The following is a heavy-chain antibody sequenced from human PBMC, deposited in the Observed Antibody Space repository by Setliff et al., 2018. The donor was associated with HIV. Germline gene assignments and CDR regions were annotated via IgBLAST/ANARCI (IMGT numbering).Heavy chain of an antibody. CDR1: GDSVSSRSYY. J-gene: IGHJ2*01. V-gene: IGHV4-61*01. Sequence: PSETLSLTCTVSGDSVSSRSYYWSWIRQPPGKGLEWIGYIYYSGSTNYNPSLKSRVTISVDTSKNQFSLKLGSVAAADTAVYYWYFDLWGRGTLVTVSS. CDR3: YFDL. CDR2: IYYSGST.